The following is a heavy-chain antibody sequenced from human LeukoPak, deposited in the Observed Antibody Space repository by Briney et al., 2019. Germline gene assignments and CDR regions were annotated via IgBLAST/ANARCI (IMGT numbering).Heavy chain of an antibody. CDR1: GGSISSYY. Sequence: PSETLSLTCTVSGGSISSYYWSWIRQPPGKGLEWIGYIYYSGSTNYNPSLKSRVTMSVDTSKNQFSLKLSSVTAADTAVYYCARDSITMVRGVIIKDAFDIWGQGTMVTVSS. D-gene: IGHD3-10*01. CDR2: IYYSGST. CDR3: ARDSITMVRGVIIKDAFDI. J-gene: IGHJ3*02. V-gene: IGHV4-59*12.